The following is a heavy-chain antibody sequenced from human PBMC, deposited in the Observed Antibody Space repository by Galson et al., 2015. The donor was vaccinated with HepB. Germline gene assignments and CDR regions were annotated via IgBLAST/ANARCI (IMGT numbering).Heavy chain of an antibody. CDR2: IIPIFGTA. Sequence: SVKVSCKASGGTFSSYAISWVRQAPGQGPEWMGGIIPIFGTANYAQKFQGRVTITADESTSTAYMELSSLRSEDTAVYYCARNGVVVPAAPQRYNWFDPWGQGTLVTVSS. CDR1: GGTFSSYA. D-gene: IGHD2-2*01. V-gene: IGHV1-69*13. J-gene: IGHJ5*02. CDR3: ARNGVVVPAAPQRYNWFDP.